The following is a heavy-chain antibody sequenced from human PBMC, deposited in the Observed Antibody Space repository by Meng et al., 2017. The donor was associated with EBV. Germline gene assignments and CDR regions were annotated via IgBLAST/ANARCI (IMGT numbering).Heavy chain of an antibody. CDR3: ASESGRGYTPDY. CDR2: FLPTLGAP. Sequence: VLLVQSAAEVEKPGSSVKVSCKTSGGPFRNYAIRWVRQAPGQGLEWLGGFLPTLGAPNYAQKFHGRVSITADESTSTHYMDLSSLRSEDTAVYYCASESGRGYTPDYWGQGTLVTVSS. D-gene: IGHD3-10*01. CDR1: GGPFRNYA. J-gene: IGHJ4*02. V-gene: IGHV1-69*01.